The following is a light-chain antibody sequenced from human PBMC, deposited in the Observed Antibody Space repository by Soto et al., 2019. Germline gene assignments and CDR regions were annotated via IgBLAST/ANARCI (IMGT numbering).Light chain of an antibody. J-gene: IGKJ1*01. CDR2: DAS. V-gene: IGKV3-11*01. CDR1: QSVSSY. Sequence: EIVLTQSPATLSLSPGERATLSCRASQSVSSYLAWYQQKPGQAPRLLIYDASNRATGIPARFSGSGSGTDFTLTISSLEPEEFAVYYCQQRSNGPRTFGQGTRWIS. CDR3: QQRSNGPRT.